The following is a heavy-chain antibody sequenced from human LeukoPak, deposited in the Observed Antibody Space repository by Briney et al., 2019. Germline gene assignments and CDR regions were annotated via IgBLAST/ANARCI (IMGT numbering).Heavy chain of an antibody. J-gene: IGHJ4*02. CDR1: GFTFTAYH. D-gene: IGHD3-22*01. V-gene: IGHV1-2*02. CDR2: INPNSGGT. Sequence: ASVKVSCKASGFTFTAYHMHWVQQAPGQGLEWMGWINPNSGGTNYAQKFQGRVTMTRDTSISTAYMELSGLRSDDTAVYYCARALYYEGYWGQGTLVTVSS. CDR3: ARALYYEGY.